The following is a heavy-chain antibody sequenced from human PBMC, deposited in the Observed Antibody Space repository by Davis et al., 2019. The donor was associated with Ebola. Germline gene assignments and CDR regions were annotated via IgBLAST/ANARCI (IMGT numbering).Heavy chain of an antibody. CDR1: GYTFTGYY. CDR2: INPSGGST. Sequence: ASVKVSCKASGYTFTGYYIHWVRQAPGQGLEWMGIINPSGGSTSYAQKFQGRVTMTRDTSTSTVYMELSSLRSEDTAVYYCARNPGGVVVVAAYFDYWGQGTLVTVSS. V-gene: IGHV1-46*01. CDR3: ARNPGGVVVVAAYFDY. D-gene: IGHD2-15*01. J-gene: IGHJ4*02.